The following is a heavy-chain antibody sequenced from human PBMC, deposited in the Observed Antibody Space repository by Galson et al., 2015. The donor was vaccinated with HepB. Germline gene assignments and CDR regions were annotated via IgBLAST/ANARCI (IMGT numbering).Heavy chain of an antibody. CDR1: GFTVSSNY. CDR3: ARDQNGGSMVTSWFVY. V-gene: IGHV3-66*02. Sequence: SLRLSCAASGFTVSSNYMSWVRQAPGKGLEWVSVIYSGGSTYYADSAKGRFTISRDNSKNTLYLQMNSLRAADTAVYYCARDQNGGSMVTSWFVYWGQGTLVTVSS. J-gene: IGHJ4*02. CDR2: IYSGGST. D-gene: IGHD5-18*01.